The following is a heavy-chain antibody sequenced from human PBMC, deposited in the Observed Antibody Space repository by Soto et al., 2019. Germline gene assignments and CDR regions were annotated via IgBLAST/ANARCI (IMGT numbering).Heavy chain of an antibody. V-gene: IGHV4-59*01. CDR1: GGSISSYY. D-gene: IGHD3-9*01. J-gene: IGHJ4*02. CDR3: ARTDVLRYFDLDY. Sequence: SETLSLTCTVSGGSISSYYRSWIRQPPGKGLEWIGYIYYSGSTNYNPSLKSRVTISVDTSKNQFSLKLSSVTAADTAVYYCARTDVLRYFDLDYWGQGTLVTVSS. CDR2: IYYSGST.